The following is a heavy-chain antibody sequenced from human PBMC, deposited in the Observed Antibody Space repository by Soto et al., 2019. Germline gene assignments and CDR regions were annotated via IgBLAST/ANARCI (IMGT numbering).Heavy chain of an antibody. D-gene: IGHD3-3*01. J-gene: IGHJ6*02. CDR1: GFTFSSYA. Sequence: GGSLRLSCAASGFTFSSYAMSWVRQAPGKGLEWVSAISGSGGSTYYADSVKGRFTISRDNSKNTLYLQMNSLRAEDTAVYYCAKDAPPSSLRFLEWLPPGNHYYYGMDVWGQGTTVTVSS. CDR3: AKDAPPSSLRFLEWLPPGNHYYYGMDV. V-gene: IGHV3-23*01. CDR2: ISGSGGST.